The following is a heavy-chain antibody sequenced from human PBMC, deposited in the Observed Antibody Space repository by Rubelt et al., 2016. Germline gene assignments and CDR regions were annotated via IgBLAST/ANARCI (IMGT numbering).Heavy chain of an antibody. CDR3: ARQVSRSAVPY. J-gene: IGHJ4*02. CDR2: IRPDGSSE. V-gene: IGHV3-30*02. D-gene: IGHD3-9*01. CDR1: GFTFSSYN. Sequence: VQLVESGGGLVQPGGSLRLSCAASGFTFSSYNMNWVRQAPGKGLEWVAFIRPDGSSEYYADSVKGRFTLSRDNSKNTLSLQTRRRRADDTAVYYGARQVSRSAVPYWGQGTLVTVSS.